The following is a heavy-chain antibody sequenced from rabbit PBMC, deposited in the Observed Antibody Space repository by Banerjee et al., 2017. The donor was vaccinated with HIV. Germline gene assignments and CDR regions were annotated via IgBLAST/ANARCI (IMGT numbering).Heavy chain of an antibody. Sequence: QEQLVESGGDLVKPGASLTLTCTTSGFSFSNNYGMGWVRQAPGKGLEWIACINTSSGNTVYASWAKGRFTISKTSSTTVTLQMTSLTAADTATYFCAGGYGGTGYGYHLHLWGPGTLVTV. V-gene: IGHV1S45*01. CDR3: AGGYGGTGYGYHLHL. CDR2: INTSSGNT. J-gene: IGHJ4*01. CDR1: GFSFSNNYG. D-gene: IGHD8-1*01.